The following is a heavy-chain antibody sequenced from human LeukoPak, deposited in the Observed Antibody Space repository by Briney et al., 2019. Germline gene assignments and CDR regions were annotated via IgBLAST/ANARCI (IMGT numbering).Heavy chain of an antibody. CDR2: TYKGSST. D-gene: IGHD3-9*01. J-gene: IGHJ6*02. CDR3: ARDRYDLLPGSTSSFYYGMDV. CDR1: GFSVSNNY. Sequence: GGSLRLSCAASGFSVSNNYINWVRQTPGKGLEWVSVTYKGSSTFYADSVRGRFTVSTDSSSNTLYLQMSSLRAGDTAVYYGARDRYDLLPGSTSSFYYGMDVWGQGTSVTVYS. V-gene: IGHV3-53*01.